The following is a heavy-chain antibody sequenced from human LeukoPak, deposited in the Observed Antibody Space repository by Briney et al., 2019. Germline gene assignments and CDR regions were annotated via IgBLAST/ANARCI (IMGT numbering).Heavy chain of an antibody. D-gene: IGHD1-26*01. CDR3: ARIAVGATYCLDY. CDR2: ISSSSSYI. Sequence: GGSLRLSCAASGFTFSSYSMNWVRQAPGTGLEWVSSISSSSSYIYYADSVKGRFTISRDNAKNSLYLQMNSLRAEDTAVYYCARIAVGATYCLDYWGQGTLVTVSS. V-gene: IGHV3-21*01. J-gene: IGHJ4*02. CDR1: GFTFSSYS.